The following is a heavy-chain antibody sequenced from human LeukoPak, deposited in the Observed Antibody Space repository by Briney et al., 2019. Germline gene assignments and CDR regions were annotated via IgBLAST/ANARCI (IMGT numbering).Heavy chain of an antibody. CDR1: GFTFSSYS. CDR2: ISSSSSYI. CDR3: ARGLGEIVVVISVFNI. V-gene: IGHV3-21*01. J-gene: IGHJ3*02. D-gene: IGHD3-22*01. Sequence: GGSLRLSCAASGFTFSSYSMNWVRQAPGKGLEWVSSISSSSSYIYYADSVKGRFTISRDNAKNSLYLQMNSLRAEDTAVYYCARGLGEIVVVISVFNIWGKGKMVTVSS.